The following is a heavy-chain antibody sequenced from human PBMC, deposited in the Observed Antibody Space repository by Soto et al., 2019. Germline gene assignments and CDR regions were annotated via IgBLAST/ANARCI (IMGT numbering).Heavy chain of an antibody. V-gene: IGHV4-31*01. Sequence: PSETLSLTCTVSGGSISSTDYYWTWIRQLPGKGLEWIGYVYYTGAAFYNPSLKSQSTLSVDTSRNQFSLKLSSVTAADTAFYFCATYCSSRNCYDGGFDFWGQGIVVTVSS. D-gene: IGHD2-2*01. J-gene: IGHJ4*02. CDR2: VYYTGAA. CDR1: GGSISSTDYY. CDR3: ATYCSSRNCYDGGFDF.